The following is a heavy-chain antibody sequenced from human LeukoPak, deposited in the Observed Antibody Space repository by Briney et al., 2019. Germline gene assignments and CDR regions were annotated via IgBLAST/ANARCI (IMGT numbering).Heavy chain of an antibody. CDR1: GVCISTSSYY. CDR3: ASERITMVRGRNYNWFDP. Sequence: SETLSLTCTVSGVCISTSSYYWGWVRQPPGKDLEGIGKNFYSGRTYYSPSLKSRVTISLDTSWNWICLELGPVTAPDMAVRDCASERITMVRGRNYNWFDPWGQGTLVTVSS. J-gene: IGHJ5*02. D-gene: IGHD3-10*01. V-gene: IGHV4-39*07. CDR2: NFYSGRT.